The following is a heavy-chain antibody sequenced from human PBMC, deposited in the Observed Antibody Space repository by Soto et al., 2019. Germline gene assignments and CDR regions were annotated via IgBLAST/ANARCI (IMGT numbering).Heavy chain of an antibody. D-gene: IGHD7-27*01. CDR1: GGSISSSSYY. J-gene: IGHJ4*02. CDR2: IYYSGST. CDR3: ARHGDVPFDY. Sequence: LSLTCTVSGGSISSSSYYWGWIRQPPGKGLEWIGSIYYSGSTYYNPSLKSRVTISVDTSKNQFSLKLSSVTAADTAVYYCARHGDVPFDYWGQGTLVTVSS. V-gene: IGHV4-39*01.